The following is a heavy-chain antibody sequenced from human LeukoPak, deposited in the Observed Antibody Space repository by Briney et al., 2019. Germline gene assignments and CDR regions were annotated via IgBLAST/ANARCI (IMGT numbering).Heavy chain of an antibody. J-gene: IGHJ4*02. CDR3: ARDVGKTREDY. V-gene: IGHV3-21*01. Sequence: GGSLRLSCAATGFTFSSYAMSWVRQAPGKGLEWVSSISSSSSYIYYADSVKGRFTISKDNAKNSLYLQMNSLRAEDTAVYYCARDVGKTREDYWGQGTLVTVSS. D-gene: IGHD1-1*01. CDR2: ISSSSSYI. CDR1: GFTFSSYA.